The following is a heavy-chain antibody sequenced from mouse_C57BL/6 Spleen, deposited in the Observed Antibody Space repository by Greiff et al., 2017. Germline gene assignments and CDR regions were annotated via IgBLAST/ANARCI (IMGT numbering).Heavy chain of an antibody. CDR2: IYPRSGNT. D-gene: IGHD2-1*01. J-gene: IGHJ2*01. CDR3: ARGGNYLYYFDY. CDR1: GYTFTSYG. Sequence: QVQLQQSGAELARPGASVKLSCKASGYTFTSYGISWVKQRTGQGLEWIGEIYPRSGNTYYNEKFKGKATLTADKSSSTAYMELRSLTAEDSAVYVCARGGNYLYYFDYWGQGTTLTVSS. V-gene: IGHV1-81*01.